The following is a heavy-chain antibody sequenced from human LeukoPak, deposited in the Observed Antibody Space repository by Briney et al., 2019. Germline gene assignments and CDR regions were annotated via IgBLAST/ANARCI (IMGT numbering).Heavy chain of an antibody. CDR2: IYSDNT. Sequence: GGSLRLSCTVSGFTVSSNSMSWVRQAPGKGLEWVSFIYSDNTHYSDSVKGRFTISRDNSKNTLSLQMNSLRAEDTAVYYCARERRAAAANIVYYYYYMDVWGKGTTVTISS. D-gene: IGHD6-13*01. J-gene: IGHJ6*03. V-gene: IGHV3-53*01. CDR1: GFTVSSNS. CDR3: ARERRAAAANIVYYYYYMDV.